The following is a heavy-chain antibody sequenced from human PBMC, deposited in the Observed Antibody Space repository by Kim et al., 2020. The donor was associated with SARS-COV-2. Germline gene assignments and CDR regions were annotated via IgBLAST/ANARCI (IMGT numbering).Heavy chain of an antibody. CDR2: INAGNGNT. CDR3: AIKQSFTDTVTTVRYYYYYGMDV. D-gene: IGHD4-17*01. CDR1: GYTFTSYA. V-gene: IGHV1-3*01. Sequence: ASVKVSCKASGYTFTSYAMHWVRQAPGQRLEWMGWINAGNGNTKYSQKFQGRVTITRDTSASTAYMELSSLRSEDTAVYYCAIKQSFTDTVTTVRYYYYYGMDVWGQGTTVTVSS. J-gene: IGHJ6*02.